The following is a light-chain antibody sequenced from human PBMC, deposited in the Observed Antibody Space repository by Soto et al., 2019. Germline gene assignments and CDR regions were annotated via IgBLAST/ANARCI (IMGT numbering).Light chain of an antibody. J-gene: IGKJ5*01. V-gene: IGKV1-9*01. Sequence: DIQLTQSPSFLSPSIGESDTITCRASQVISTSLAWYQVKPGKAPKLLIYAASTLESGVPSRFSATVSGTEFSLTITSLQPEDFATYYCQQLFDSPITFGQGTRFENK. CDR2: AAS. CDR3: QQLFDSPIT. CDR1: QVISTS.